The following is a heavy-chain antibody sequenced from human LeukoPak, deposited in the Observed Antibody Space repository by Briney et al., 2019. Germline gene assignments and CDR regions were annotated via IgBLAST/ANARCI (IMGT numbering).Heavy chain of an antibody. V-gene: IGHV5-51*01. CDR2: NYPGDSET. J-gene: IGHJ4*02. Sequence: GESLKISCKGSGYRFSSYWIGWVRQMPGKGLEWMGINYPGDSETRYSPSFQGQVTISADKSISTAYLQWSSLKASDTAMYYCVRALGYCSSGSCYYYDYWGQGTLVTVSS. CDR3: VRALGYCSSGSCYYYDY. D-gene: IGHD2-15*01. CDR1: GYRFSSYW.